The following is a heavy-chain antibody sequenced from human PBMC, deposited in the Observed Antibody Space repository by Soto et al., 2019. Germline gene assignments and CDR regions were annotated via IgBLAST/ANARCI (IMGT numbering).Heavy chain of an antibody. CDR1: GYSFTSLH. D-gene: IGHD3-9*01. J-gene: IGHJ5*02. CDR2: MNPHSGDT. Sequence: GASVKVSCTASGYSFTSLHFYWVRQATGQGLEWIGWMNPHSGDTVFAQRFQGRVTMTRNTSINTAYMELNSLRAEDTAVYYCARDRGDYDILTGRNWFDPWGQGTLVTVSS. V-gene: IGHV1-8*01. CDR3: ARDRGDYDILTGRNWFDP.